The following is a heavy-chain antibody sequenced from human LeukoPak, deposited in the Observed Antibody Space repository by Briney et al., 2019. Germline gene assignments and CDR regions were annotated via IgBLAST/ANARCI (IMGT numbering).Heavy chain of an antibody. CDR2: IGTAGDT. D-gene: IGHD2-15*01. Sequence: GGSLRLSCAASGFTFSSYDMHWVRQATGKGLEWVSAIGTAGDTYYPSSVKGRFTISRENAKNSLYLQMNSLRAGDTAVYYCARGIRRGHCSGGSCYPPWYYYGMDVWGQGTTVTVSS. CDR3: ARGIRRGHCSGGSCYPPWYYYGMDV. V-gene: IGHV3-13*01. CDR1: GFTFSSYD. J-gene: IGHJ6*02.